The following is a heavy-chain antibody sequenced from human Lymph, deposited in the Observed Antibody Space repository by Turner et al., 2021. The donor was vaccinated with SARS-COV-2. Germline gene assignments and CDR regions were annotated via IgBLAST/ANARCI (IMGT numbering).Heavy chain of an antibody. V-gene: IGHV1-2*02. J-gene: IGHJ4*02. Sequence: QAHLVQSVAEVKTPGASVKVSCKASGYTFTDYYMHWVRQAPGQGLEWMGWINPNSCGSNYAQKFQGRVTMTRDTSSSTAYMELRWLRSDDTAVYFCARGESIAVAGTQYFDYWGQGTLVTVSS. CDR3: ARGESIAVAGTQYFDY. CDR1: GYTFTDYY. CDR2: INPNSCGS. D-gene: IGHD6-19*01.